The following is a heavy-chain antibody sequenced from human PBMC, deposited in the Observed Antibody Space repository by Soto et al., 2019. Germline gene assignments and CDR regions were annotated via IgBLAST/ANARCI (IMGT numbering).Heavy chain of an antibody. CDR3: VREDQLEQLD. Sequence: EVQLVESGGGLVQPGGSLRLSCAASGFTFRGYWMHWVRQAPGKGLVWVSRISSDGRSTNYADSVKARFTISRDNGKNTLYLQMKSLRVEDTAVYFCVREDQLEQLDWGQGTLVTVSS. J-gene: IGHJ4*02. CDR2: ISSDGRST. D-gene: IGHD1-1*01. V-gene: IGHV3-74*01. CDR1: GFTFRGYW.